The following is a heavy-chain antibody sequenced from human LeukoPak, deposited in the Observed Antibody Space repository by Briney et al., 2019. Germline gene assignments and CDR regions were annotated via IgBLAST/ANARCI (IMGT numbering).Heavy chain of an antibody. Sequence: GGSLRLSCAASGFTFSSYAMSWVRQAPGKGLEWVSAISGSGGSTYYADSVKGRFTISRDNSKNTLYLQMNSLRAEDTAVYYCAKDGDIVVVVAANFNWFDPWGQGTLATVSS. J-gene: IGHJ5*02. CDR2: ISGSGGST. CDR3: AKDGDIVVVVAANFNWFDP. D-gene: IGHD2-15*01. CDR1: GFTFSSYA. V-gene: IGHV3-23*01.